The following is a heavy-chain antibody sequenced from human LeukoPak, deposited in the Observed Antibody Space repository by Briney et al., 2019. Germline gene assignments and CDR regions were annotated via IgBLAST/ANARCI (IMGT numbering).Heavy chain of an antibody. CDR1: GYTFTGYY. D-gene: IGHD3-22*01. V-gene: IGHV1-2*02. CDR2: INPNSGGT. Sequence: ASVKVSCKASGYTFTGYYMHWVRQAPGQGLEWMGWINPNSGGTNYAQKFQGRVTMTRDTSISTAYMELSRLRSDDTAVYYCAVTNYYDSSGFDAFDIWGQGTMVTVSS. J-gene: IGHJ3*02. CDR3: AVTNYYDSSGFDAFDI.